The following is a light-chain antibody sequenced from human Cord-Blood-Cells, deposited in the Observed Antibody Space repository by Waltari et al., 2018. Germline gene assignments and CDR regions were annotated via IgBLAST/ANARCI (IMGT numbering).Light chain of an antibody. V-gene: IGLV6-57*03. CDR2: EDN. CDR1: SGSIATNY. CDR3: QSYDSSNRV. J-gene: IGLJ3*02. Sequence: NFMLTQPHSVSESPGKTVTISCTRSSGSIATNYVQVYQQRPGSAPTTVIYEDNQRPSGVPDRFSGSIDSSSNSASLTISGLKTEDEADYYCQSYDSSNRVFGGGTKLTVL.